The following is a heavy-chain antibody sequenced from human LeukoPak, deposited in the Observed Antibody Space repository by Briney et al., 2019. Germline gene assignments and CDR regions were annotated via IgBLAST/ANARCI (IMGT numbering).Heavy chain of an antibody. Sequence: GGSLRLSCAASGFTFSSYAMSWVRQAPGKGLEWVSAISGSGGSTYYADSVKGRFTISRDNSKNTLYLQMNSLRAEDTAVYYCAKDRYYYDSIPLLDYWGQGTLVTVSS. CDR1: GFTFSSYA. CDR2: ISGSGGST. J-gene: IGHJ4*02. CDR3: AKDRYYYDSIPLLDY. V-gene: IGHV3-23*01. D-gene: IGHD3-22*01.